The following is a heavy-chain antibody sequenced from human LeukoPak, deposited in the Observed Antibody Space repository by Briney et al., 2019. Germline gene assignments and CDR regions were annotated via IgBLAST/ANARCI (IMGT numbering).Heavy chain of an antibody. CDR1: GFTFSSYA. CDR3: AKGHYYGSGRAYYYYYMDV. CDR2: ISGSGGST. J-gene: IGHJ6*03. Sequence: QPGGSLRLSCAASGFTFSSYAMSWVRQAPGKGLEWVSAISGSGGSTYYADSVKGRFTISRDNSQNTLYLEVNTLRAEDTAVYYCAKGHYYGSGRAYYYYYMDVWGKGTTVTVSS. D-gene: IGHD3-10*01. V-gene: IGHV3-23*01.